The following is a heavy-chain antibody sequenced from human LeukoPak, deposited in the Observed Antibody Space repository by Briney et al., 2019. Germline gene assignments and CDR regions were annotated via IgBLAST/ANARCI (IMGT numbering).Heavy chain of an antibody. J-gene: IGHJ4*02. CDR3: AMMPPGPTMIVVVPV. CDR2: IYYSGST. Sequence: PSETLSLTVTVSGGSISSGDYSWSWIRQPTGNGLEWTGYIYYSGSTYYNPSLKSRVTISVDTSKNQFSLKLSSVTAADTAVYYCAMMPPGPTMIVVVPVWGQGTLVTVSS. CDR1: GGSISSGDYS. D-gene: IGHD3-22*01. V-gene: IGHV4-30-4*08.